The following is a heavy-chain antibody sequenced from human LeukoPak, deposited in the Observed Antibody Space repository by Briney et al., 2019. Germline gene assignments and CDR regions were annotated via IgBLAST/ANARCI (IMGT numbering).Heavy chain of an antibody. CDR1: GFTFSSYG. J-gene: IGHJ4*02. CDR2: ISYDGSNK. CDR3: AKDPGSSWYYFDY. V-gene: IGHV3-30*18. Sequence: GGSLRLSCAASGFTFSSYGMHWVRQAPGKGLEWVAVISYDGSNKYYADSVKGRFTISRDNSKNTLYLQMNSLRAEDTAVYYCAKDPGSSWYYFDYWGQGTLVTVSS. D-gene: IGHD6-13*01.